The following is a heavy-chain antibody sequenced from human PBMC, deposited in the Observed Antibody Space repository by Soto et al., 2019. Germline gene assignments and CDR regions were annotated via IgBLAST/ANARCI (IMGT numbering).Heavy chain of an antibody. V-gene: IGHV3-7*03. D-gene: IGHD6-19*01. CDR2: IKQDGSEK. CDR3: AREYSSGWYRWYYFDY. Sequence: EVQLVESGGGLVQPGGSLRLSCAASGFTFSSYWMSWVRQAPGKGLEWVANIKQDGSEKYYVDSVKGRFTISRDNAKNSLYLQMNSLRDEDTAVYYCAREYSSGWYRWYYFDYWGQGTLVTVSS. J-gene: IGHJ4*02. CDR1: GFTFSSYW.